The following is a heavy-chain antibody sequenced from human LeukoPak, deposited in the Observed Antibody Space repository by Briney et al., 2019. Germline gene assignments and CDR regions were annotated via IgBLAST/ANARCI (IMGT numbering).Heavy chain of an antibody. CDR1: GFTFSSYN. D-gene: IGHD6-6*01. CDR3: ARDLRYSSSGTPNY. J-gene: IGHJ4*02. V-gene: IGHV3-48*04. CDR2: ISSSSSTI. Sequence: GGSLRLSCAASGFTFSSYNMNWVRQAPGKGLEWVSYISSSSSTIYYADSVKGRFTISRDNAKNSLYLQMNSLRAEDTAVYYCARDLRYSSSGTPNYWGQGTLVTVSS.